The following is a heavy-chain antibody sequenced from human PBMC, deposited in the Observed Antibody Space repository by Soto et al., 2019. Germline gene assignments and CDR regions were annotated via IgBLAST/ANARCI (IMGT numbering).Heavy chain of an antibody. CDR2: INHSGST. D-gene: IGHD4-17*01. Sequence: SETLSLTCAVYGGSFSGYYWSWIRQPPKKGLEWIGEINHSGSTNYNPSLKSRVTISVDTSKNQFSLKLSSVTAADTAVYYCSRGGRSAVTIDYWGQGTLVTVSS. J-gene: IGHJ4*02. CDR1: GGSFSGYY. CDR3: SRGGRSAVTIDY. V-gene: IGHV4-34*01.